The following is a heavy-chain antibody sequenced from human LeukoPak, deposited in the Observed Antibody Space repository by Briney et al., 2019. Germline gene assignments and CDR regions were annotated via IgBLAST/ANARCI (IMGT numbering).Heavy chain of an antibody. V-gene: IGHV3-21*01. CDR2: ISSSSSYI. J-gene: IGHJ6*02. CDR3: ARGRGYSYGWDSNWNYYGMDV. Sequence: PGGSLRLSCAASGFTFSSYSMNWVRQAPGKGLEWVSSISSSSSYIYYADSVKGRFTISRDNAKNSLYLQMNSLRAEDTAVYYCARGRGYSYGWDSNWNYYGMDVWGQGTTVTVSS. CDR1: GFTFSSYS. D-gene: IGHD5-18*01.